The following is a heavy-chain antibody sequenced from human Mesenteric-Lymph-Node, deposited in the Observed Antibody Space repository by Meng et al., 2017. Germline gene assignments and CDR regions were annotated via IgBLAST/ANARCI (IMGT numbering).Heavy chain of an antibody. Sequence: GQVQRVEAGLLMAWPTLSFTCAVDGGSLGVYYWSCICQPPAKGLEWIGEVNHSGSTNYNQSLKSRVTISVDTSKKQFSLTLSSVTAADTAVYYCASGLPTGYGDYDTDYWGQGTLVTVSS. D-gene: IGHD4-17*01. CDR2: VNHSGST. CDR1: GGSLGVYY. V-gene: IGHV4-34*01. CDR3: ASGLPTGYGDYDTDY. J-gene: IGHJ4*02.